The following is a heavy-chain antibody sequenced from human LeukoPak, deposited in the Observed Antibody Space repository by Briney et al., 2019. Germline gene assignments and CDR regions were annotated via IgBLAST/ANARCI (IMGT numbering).Heavy chain of an antibody. CDR2: VFYTGSS. D-gene: IGHD4-11*01. Sequence: SETLSLTCTVSGGSMNSHYWTWIRQPPGKGLEWIGHVFYTGSSNYNPSLKSRVTMSVDTSQNQFSLRLSSVTAADTAVYYCARRTSSNYVDSWGQGTLVTVSS. V-gene: IGHV4-59*11. CDR1: GGSMNSHY. CDR3: ARRTSSNYVDS. J-gene: IGHJ4*02.